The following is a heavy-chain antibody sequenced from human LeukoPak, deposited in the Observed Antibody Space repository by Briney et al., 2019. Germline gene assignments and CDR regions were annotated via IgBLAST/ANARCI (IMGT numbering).Heavy chain of an antibody. CDR1: GFTFSSYS. J-gene: IGHJ6*02. Sequence: PGGSLRLSCAASGFTFSSYSMNWVRQAPGKGLEWVSSISSSSIYIYYADSVKGRSTISRDNAKNSLFLQMNSLTAEDTAVYYCARSLDVWGQGTTVSVSS. CDR3: ARSLDV. V-gene: IGHV3-21*01. CDR2: ISSSSIYI.